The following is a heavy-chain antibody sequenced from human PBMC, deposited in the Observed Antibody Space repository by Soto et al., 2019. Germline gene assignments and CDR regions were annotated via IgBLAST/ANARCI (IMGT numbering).Heavy chain of an antibody. Sequence: QVQLVQSGAEVKKPGASVKVACKASGYIFTSYDINWVRQATGQRLEWMGWMNPNSGNAGSVQKFQGRVTMTRNTSTGTAYMELSSLRSKDTAVYYCATSQRGYSFADSWGQGTLVSVSS. D-gene: IGHD5-18*01. CDR3: ATSQRGYSFADS. V-gene: IGHV1-8*02. CDR1: GYIFTSYD. CDR2: MNPNSGNA. J-gene: IGHJ4*02.